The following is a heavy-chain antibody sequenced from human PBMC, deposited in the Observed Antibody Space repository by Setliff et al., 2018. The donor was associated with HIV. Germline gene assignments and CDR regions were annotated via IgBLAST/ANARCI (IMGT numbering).Heavy chain of an antibody. CDR1: GGTFSSYA. J-gene: IGHJ4*02. Sequence: SVKVSCKASGGTFSSYAISCVRQAPGQGLEWMGGIIPIFGTANYAQKFQGRVTITTDESTSTAYMELSSLRSEDTAVYYCARGEQQLVLVGSYDYWGQGTLVTVSS. V-gene: IGHV1-69*05. CDR3: ARGEQQLVLVGSYDY. D-gene: IGHD6-13*01. CDR2: IIPIFGTA.